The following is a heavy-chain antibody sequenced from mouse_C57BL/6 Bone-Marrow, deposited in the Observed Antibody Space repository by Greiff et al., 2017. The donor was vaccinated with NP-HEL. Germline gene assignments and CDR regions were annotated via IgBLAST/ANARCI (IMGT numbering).Heavy chain of an antibody. J-gene: IGHJ3*01. CDR1: GFTFSDYG. D-gene: IGHD2-13*01. CDR3: ARLDGDTWFAY. Sequence: VQLKESGGGLVKPGGSLKLSCAASGFTFSDYGMHWVRQAPEKGLEWVAYISSGSSTLYYADTVKGRFTISRDNAKNTLFLQMTSLRAEDTAMDYCARLDGDTWFAYWGQGTLVTVSA. CDR2: ISSGSSTL. V-gene: IGHV5-17*01.